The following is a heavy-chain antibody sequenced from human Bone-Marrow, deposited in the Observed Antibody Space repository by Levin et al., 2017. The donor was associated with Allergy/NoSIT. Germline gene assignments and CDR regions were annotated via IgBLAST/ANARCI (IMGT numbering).Heavy chain of an antibody. CDR1: GYGFSTYE. CDR2: ISPYNGNG. J-gene: IGHJ4*02. CDR3: VRELGSWTSPSKYYFDS. D-gene: IGHD6-13*01. Sequence: ASVKVSCKTSGYGFSTYEMHWVRQAPGQGFEWMGWISPYNGNGKYAEKFLGRVTMTTDSSTTTAYMELKSLRSDDTAVYYCVRELGSWTSPSKYYFDSWGQGTLVTVSS. V-gene: IGHV1-18*01.